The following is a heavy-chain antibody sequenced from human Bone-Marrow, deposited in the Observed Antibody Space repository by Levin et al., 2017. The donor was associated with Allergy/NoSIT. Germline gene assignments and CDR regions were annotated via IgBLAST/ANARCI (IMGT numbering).Heavy chain of an antibody. J-gene: IGHJ4*02. V-gene: IGHV3-21*01. Sequence: GGSLRLSCAASGFTFSSYTISWVRQAPGKGLEWVSSSRSSTGDIFYTDSVKGRFTISRDNARNSLYLQMNSLTAEDTAAYYCARGGYCSGGSCPYYFDYWGQGTLVTVSS. D-gene: IGHD2-15*01. CDR2: SRSSTGDI. CDR3: ARGGYCSGGSCPYYFDY. CDR1: GFTFSSYT.